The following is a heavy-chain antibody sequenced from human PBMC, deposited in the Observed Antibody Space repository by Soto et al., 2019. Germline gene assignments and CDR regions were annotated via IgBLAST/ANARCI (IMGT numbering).Heavy chain of an antibody. Sequence: ASVXVSCKASGGTFSNYAINWMRQAPGQGLEWVGGIIPIFAIANYAQKFQGRVTITADASARTIYMELSSLRSEDTDVYYCATSSRTTWDNWLEPRGQGTLV. CDR1: GGTFSNYA. V-gene: IGHV1-69*13. CDR2: IIPIFAIA. D-gene: IGHD6-19*01. J-gene: IGHJ5*02. CDR3: ATSSRTTWDNWLEP.